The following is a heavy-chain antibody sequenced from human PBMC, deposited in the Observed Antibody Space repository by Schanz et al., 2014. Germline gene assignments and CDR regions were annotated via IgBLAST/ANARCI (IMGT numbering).Heavy chain of an antibody. CDR3: ARAPTRMNMFLGVTYCFDY. V-gene: IGHV1-18*04. CDR2: ISTYNGHT. Sequence: QVRLVQSGAEAREPGASVKVSCKATGYMFDTYGFAWVRQAPGQGLEWMGWISTYNGHTRYGQKSHDRLSLTTDTDTATAHVELRSLRTDDTAVYYCARAPTRMNMFLGVTYCFDYWGQGTLVTVSS. J-gene: IGHJ4*02. D-gene: IGHD3-10*01. CDR1: GYMFDTYG.